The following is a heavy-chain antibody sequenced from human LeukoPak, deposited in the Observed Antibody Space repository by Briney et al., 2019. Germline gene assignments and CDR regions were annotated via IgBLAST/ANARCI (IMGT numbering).Heavy chain of an antibody. J-gene: IGHJ4*02. V-gene: IGHV4-34*01. CDR3: ATRGHYYVSDY. Sequence: SETLSLTCAVYGGSFSGYYWIWIRQSPGKGLEWIGEINDSGSINYNPSLKSRVTISVDASKNQFSLKLSSVTAADTAVYYCATRGHYYVSDYWGQGTLVTVSS. CDR1: GGSFSGYY. D-gene: IGHD3-22*01. CDR2: INDSGSI.